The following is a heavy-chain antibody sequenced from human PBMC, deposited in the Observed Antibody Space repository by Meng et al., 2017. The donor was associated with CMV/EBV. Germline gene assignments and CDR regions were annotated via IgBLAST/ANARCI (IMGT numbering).Heavy chain of an antibody. CDR1: GFPFSSDS. D-gene: IGHD3-3*01. J-gene: IGHJ3*02. Sequence: SLRLSCAASGFPFSSDSMNWVRQAPGKGLEWVSYISSSSSTIYYADSVKGRCTISRDNAKNSLYLQMNSLRAEDTAVYYCASYDFWSGYWYHDAFDIWGQGTMVTVSS. CDR3: ASYDFWSGYWYHDAFDI. V-gene: IGHV3-48*04. CDR2: ISSSSSTI.